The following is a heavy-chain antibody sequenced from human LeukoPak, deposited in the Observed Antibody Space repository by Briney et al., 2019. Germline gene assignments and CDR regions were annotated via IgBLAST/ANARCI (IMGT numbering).Heavy chain of an antibody. CDR3: AASGGPINWFDP. V-gene: IGHV4-34*01. J-gene: IGHJ5*02. D-gene: IGHD2-15*01. Sequence: PSETLSLTRAVYGGSLSGYYWGWIRQPPGKGLQWIGEITHSGYTNYNPSLKSRVTISVDTSKNQFSLKLSSVTAADTAVYYCAASGGPINWFDPWGQGTLVTVSS. CDR1: GGSLSGYY. CDR2: ITHSGYT.